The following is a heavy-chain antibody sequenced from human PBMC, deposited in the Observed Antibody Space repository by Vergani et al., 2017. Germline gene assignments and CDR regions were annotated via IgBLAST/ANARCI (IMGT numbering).Heavy chain of an antibody. V-gene: IGHV4-39*01. Sequence: QVQLQESGPGLVKPSETLSLTCTVSGDSVISTDYHWGWIRQPPGKGLEWIGSMDYSGSTPYNPSLESRMSISLETPKNQFSLRLTSVTATDTAVYYCASKRGACRAAYCHSYDVWGPGTLVGVSS. D-gene: IGHD2-15*01. J-gene: IGHJ4*02. CDR3: ASKRGACRAAYCHSYDV. CDR2: MDYSGST. CDR1: GDSVISTDYH.